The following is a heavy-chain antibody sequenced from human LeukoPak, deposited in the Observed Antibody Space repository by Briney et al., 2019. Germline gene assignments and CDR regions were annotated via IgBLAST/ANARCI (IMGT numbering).Heavy chain of an antibody. J-gene: IGHJ4*02. CDR3: ARDKIVGATYFDY. CDR2: IKQDGSEI. V-gene: IGHV3-7*01. CDR1: GFTFSTYW. Sequence: PGGSLRLSCAASGFTFSTYWMSWVRQAPGKGLEWVANIKQDGSEIYYVDSVRGRFTISRDNAQNSLYLQMNSLRAEDTAVYYCARDKIVGATYFDYWGQGTLVIVSS. D-gene: IGHD1-26*01.